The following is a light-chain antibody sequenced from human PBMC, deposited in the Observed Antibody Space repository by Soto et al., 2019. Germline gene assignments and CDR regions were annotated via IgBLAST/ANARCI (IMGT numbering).Light chain of an antibody. CDR2: DVN. CDR3: ISYAGSNKPA. J-gene: IGLJ2*01. Sequence: QSALTQPPSASGSPGQSVAISCSGTSSDVGGYNYVSWYQQHPGKAPKLMIYDVNKRPSGVPDRFSGSKSGNTASLTVSGLQAEDEADYYCISYAGSNKPAFGGGTKPNVL. CDR1: SSDVGGYNY. V-gene: IGLV2-8*01.